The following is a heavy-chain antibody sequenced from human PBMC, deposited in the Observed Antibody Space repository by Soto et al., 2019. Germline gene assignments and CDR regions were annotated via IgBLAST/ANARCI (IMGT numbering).Heavy chain of an antibody. CDR2: IKQDGSEK. CDR1: GFTFSRYW. V-gene: IGHV3-7*03. J-gene: IGHJ4*02. Sequence: EVQLVESGGGLVQPGGSLRLSCAATGFTFSRYWMNWVRQAPGKGLEWVANIKQDGSEKYYVDSVKGRFSISRDNARNSLYLQMNSLRAEDTAVYYCARDLNEVGQVPHYWGQGTLVTVSS. CDR3: ARDLNEVGQVPHY.